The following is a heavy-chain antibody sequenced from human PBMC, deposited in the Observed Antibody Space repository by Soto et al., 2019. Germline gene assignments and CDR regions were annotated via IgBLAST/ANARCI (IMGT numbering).Heavy chain of an antibody. CDR3: AKAHILTCYYPNKPLHYYAIDV. CDR2: ISYDGSNK. CDR1: GFTFSSYG. D-gene: IGHD3-9*01. V-gene: IGHV3-30*18. J-gene: IGHJ6*01. Sequence: GVSLRLSCAASGFTFSSYGMHWVRQAPGKGLEWVAVISYDGSNKYYADSVKGRFTISRDNSKNTLYLQMNSLRAEDTAVYYCAKAHILTCYYPNKPLHYYAIDVWAQGT.